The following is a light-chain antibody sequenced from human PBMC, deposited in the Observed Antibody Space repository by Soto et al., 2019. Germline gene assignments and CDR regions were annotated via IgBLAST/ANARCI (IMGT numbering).Light chain of an antibody. CDR3: SSYTSTSSDV. CDR1: SSDIGDSNY. Sequence: QSALTQPASVSGSPGQSITISCTGTSSDIGDSNYVSWYQQHPGKAPKLMIYEVSNRPSGISNRFSGSKSGNTASLTISGLQADDEADYYCSSYTSTSSDVFGTGTKLTVL. V-gene: IGLV2-14*01. CDR2: EVS. J-gene: IGLJ1*01.